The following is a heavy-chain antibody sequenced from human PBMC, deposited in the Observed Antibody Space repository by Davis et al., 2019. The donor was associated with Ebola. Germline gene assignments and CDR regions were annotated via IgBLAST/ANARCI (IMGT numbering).Heavy chain of an antibody. J-gene: IGHJ5*02. CDR2: INHSGSS. Sequence: MPSETLSLTCAVYGGSFKSYYWNWIRQPPGKGLEWIGEINHSGSSKYNPSLKSRVTMSVDTSKNQFSLELTSVTAADTAIYYCARLSSPWGQGILVTVSS. V-gene: IGHV4-34*01. CDR1: GGSFKSYY. D-gene: IGHD2/OR15-2a*01. CDR3: ARLSSP.